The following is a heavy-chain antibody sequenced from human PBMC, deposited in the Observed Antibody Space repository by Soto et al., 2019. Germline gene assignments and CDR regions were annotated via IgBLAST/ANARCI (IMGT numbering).Heavy chain of an antibody. J-gene: IGHJ6*02. CDR1: VDIVSSNSAA. CDR3: ARDAGYSSGWYYYYYGMDV. D-gene: IGHD6-19*01. CDR2: TYYRSKWYN. V-gene: IGHV6-1*01. Sequence: SQTLSLTCAISVDIVSSNSAAWNCIRQSPSRGLEWLGRTYYRSKWYNDYAVSVKSRITINPDTSKNQFSLQLNSVTPEDTAVYYCARDAGYSSGWYYYYYGMDVWGQGTTVTVSS.